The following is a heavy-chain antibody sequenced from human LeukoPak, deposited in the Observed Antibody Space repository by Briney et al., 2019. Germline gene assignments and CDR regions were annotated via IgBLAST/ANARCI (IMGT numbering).Heavy chain of an antibody. CDR3: ARALPWDHPKDSSTSCFDY. V-gene: IGHV3-21*01. D-gene: IGHD2-2*01. Sequence: PGGSLRLSCAASGFTFSSYSMNWVRQAPGKGLEWVSSISSSSSYIYYADSVKGRFTISRDNAKNSLYLQMNSLRAEDTAVYYCARALPWDHPKDSSTSCFDYWGQGTLVTVSS. CDR2: ISSSSSYI. J-gene: IGHJ4*02. CDR1: GFTFSSYS.